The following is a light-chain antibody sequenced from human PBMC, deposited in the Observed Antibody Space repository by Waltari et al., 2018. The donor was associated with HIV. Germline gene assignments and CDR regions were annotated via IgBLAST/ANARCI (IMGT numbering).Light chain of an antibody. CDR3: QQYGSSPYN. V-gene: IGKV3-20*01. CDR1: QSVSRRD. J-gene: IGKJ2*01. CDR2: AAS. Sequence: EIVLTQSPGTLSLPPGDSATLSCRASQSVSRRDLAWYQQRRGQAPRLLMYAASSRATGIADRFTGSGSGTDFTLTISRLEPEDFAVYYCQQYGSSPYNFGQGTKLEIK.